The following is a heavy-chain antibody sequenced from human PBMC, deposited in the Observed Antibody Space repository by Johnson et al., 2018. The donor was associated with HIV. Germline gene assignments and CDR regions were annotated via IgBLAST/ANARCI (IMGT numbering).Heavy chain of an antibody. D-gene: IGHD2-15*01. CDR2: IKHDGSEK. Sequence: VQLVESGGGLVQPGGSLRLSCAASGFTFSSYWMSWVRQAPGKGLEWVANIKHDGSEKYYVDSVTGRFTISSDNAKNSLYLQMNSLRAADTAVYYCARPPGVGSVDAFDIWGQGTMVTVSS. V-gene: IGHV3-7*01. CDR1: GFTFSSYW. CDR3: ARPPGVGSVDAFDI. J-gene: IGHJ3*02.